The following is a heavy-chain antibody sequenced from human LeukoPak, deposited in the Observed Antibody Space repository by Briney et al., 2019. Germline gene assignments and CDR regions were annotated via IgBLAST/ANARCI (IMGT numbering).Heavy chain of an antibody. D-gene: IGHD3-22*01. Sequence: SVKVSCKASGGTFSSYAISWVRQAPGQGLEWMGGIIPIFGTANYAQKFQGRVTITAGESTSTAYMELSSLRSEDTAVYYCARLKLQYYYDSSGRGGYFDYWGQGTLVTVSS. CDR3: ARLKLQYYYDSSGRGGYFDY. CDR2: IIPIFGTA. CDR1: GGTFSSYA. J-gene: IGHJ4*02. V-gene: IGHV1-69*13.